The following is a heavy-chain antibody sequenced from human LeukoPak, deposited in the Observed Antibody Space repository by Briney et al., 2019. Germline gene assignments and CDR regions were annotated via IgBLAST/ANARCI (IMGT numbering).Heavy chain of an antibody. V-gene: IGHV3-30*02. CDR2: GRYDGSNK. D-gene: IGHD3-10*01. CDR1: GFTFSSYD. Sequence: GGSLRLSCATSGFTFSSYDMHWVRQAPGKGLEWVAFGRYDGSNKNYADSVQGRFTISRDNSKNTLYLHMTSLRAEDTAVYYCARRPPGSGLDYWGQGTLVTVSS. CDR3: ARRPPGSGLDY. J-gene: IGHJ4*02.